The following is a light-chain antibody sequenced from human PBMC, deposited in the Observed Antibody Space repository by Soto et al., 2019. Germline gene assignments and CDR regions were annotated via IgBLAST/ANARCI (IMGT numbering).Light chain of an antibody. V-gene: IGKV1-5*01. J-gene: IGKJ1*01. CDR3: QQYSSRST. CDR2: DAS. CDR1: QSISNW. Sequence: DIQMTQSPSTLSASVGDRVTITCRASQSISNWLARYQQKPGKAPNLLIYDASSLQSGVPSRFSGCGFGTEFTLTISSLQPGDFATYYCQQYSSRSTFGQGTKVDI.